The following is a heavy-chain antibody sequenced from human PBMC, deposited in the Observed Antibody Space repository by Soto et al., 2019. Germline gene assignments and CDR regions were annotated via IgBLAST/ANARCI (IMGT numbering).Heavy chain of an antibody. CDR3: ARDRDYYYYMDV. CDR1: GFTVSSNY. V-gene: IGHV3-66*01. J-gene: IGHJ6*03. Sequence: GGSLRLSCAASGFTVSSNYMSWVRQAPGKGLEWVSVIYSGGSTYYADSVKGRFTISRDNSKNTLYLQMNSLRAEDTAVYYCARDRDYYYYMDVWGKGTTVTVSS. CDR2: IYSGGST.